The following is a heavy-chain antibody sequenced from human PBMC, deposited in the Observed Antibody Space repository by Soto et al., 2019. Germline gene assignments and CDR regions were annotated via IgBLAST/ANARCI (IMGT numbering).Heavy chain of an antibody. D-gene: IGHD6-19*01. CDR1: GGSISSGGYY. CDR2: IYYSGST. V-gene: IGHV4-31*03. CDR3: ARADSGWYAFDI. Sequence: SETLSLTCTVSGGSISSGGYYWSWIRQHPGKGLEWIGYIYYSGSTYYNPSLKSRVTISVDTSKNQFSLKLSSVTAADTAVYYCARADSGWYAFDIWGQGTMVTVSS. J-gene: IGHJ3*02.